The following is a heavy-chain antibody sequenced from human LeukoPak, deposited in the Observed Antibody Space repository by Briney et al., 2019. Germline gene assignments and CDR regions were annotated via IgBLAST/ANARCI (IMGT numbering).Heavy chain of an antibody. CDR1: GFTFSSYA. CDR2: ISYDGSNK. CDR3: ARDNWNYVGGFDY. J-gene: IGHJ4*02. Sequence: GGSLRLSCAASGFTFSSYAMHWVRQAPGKGLEWVAVISYDGSNKYYADSVKGRFTISRDNSKNTLYLQMNSLRAEDTAVYYCARDNWNYVGGFDYWGQGTLVTVSS. D-gene: IGHD1-7*01. V-gene: IGHV3-30*04.